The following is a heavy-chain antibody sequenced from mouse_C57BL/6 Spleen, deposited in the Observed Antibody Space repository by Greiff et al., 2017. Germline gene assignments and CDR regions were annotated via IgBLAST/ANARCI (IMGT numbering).Heavy chain of an antibody. J-gene: IGHJ1*03. CDR3: ARPYYGSSYWYFDV. CDR2: IHPNSGST. V-gene: IGHV1-64*01. CDR1: GYTFTSYW. D-gene: IGHD1-1*01. Sequence: QVQLQQPGAELVKPGASVKLSCKASGYTFTSYWMHWVKQRPGQGLEWIGMIHPNSGSTNYNEKFKSKATLTVDKSSRTAYMQLSSLTYEDAAVDYCARPYYGSSYWYFDVWGTGTTVTVSA.